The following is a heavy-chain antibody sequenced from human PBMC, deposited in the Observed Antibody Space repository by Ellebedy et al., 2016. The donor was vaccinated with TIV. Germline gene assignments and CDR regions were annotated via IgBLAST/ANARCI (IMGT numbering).Heavy chain of an antibody. CDR1: GFTVSSNY. J-gene: IGHJ4*02. V-gene: IGHV3-53*01. D-gene: IGHD6-19*01. CDR2: LYSGGST. Sequence: GESLKISCAASGFTVSSNYMSSVRQAPGKGLEWVSVLYSGGSTYYADSVKGRFTISRDNYKNTLYLQMNSLRPEDTAVYYCARKNSSGWTFDYWGQGTLVTVSS. CDR3: ARKNSSGWTFDY.